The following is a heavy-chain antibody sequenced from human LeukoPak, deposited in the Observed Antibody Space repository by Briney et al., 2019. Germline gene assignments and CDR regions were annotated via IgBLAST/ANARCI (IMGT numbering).Heavy chain of an antibody. D-gene: IGHD5-12*01. CDR1: GFSFSNSD. Sequence: QPGGSLRLSCAASGFSFSNSDMHWVRQATGKGLEWVSAIGAGADTYYPDSVKGRFTISRDNAKNTLYLQLNSLRVEDTAVYYCARIQRGSLVAIDYWGQGTLVTVSS. CDR2: IGAGADT. J-gene: IGHJ4*02. CDR3: ARIQRGSLVAIDY. V-gene: IGHV3-13*01.